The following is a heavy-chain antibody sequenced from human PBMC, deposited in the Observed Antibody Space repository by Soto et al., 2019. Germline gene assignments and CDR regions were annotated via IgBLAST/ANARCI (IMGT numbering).Heavy chain of an antibody. J-gene: IGHJ4*02. V-gene: IGHV1-18*01. Sequence: WASVKVSCKASGYTFTSYGISWVRQAPGQGLEWMGWISAYNGNTNYAQKLQGRVTMTTDTSTSTAYMELRSLRSDDTAVYYCARDRRDSSGYYPGYWGQGTLVTVSS. CDR1: GYTFTSYG. D-gene: IGHD3-22*01. CDR2: ISAYNGNT. CDR3: ARDRRDSSGYYPGY.